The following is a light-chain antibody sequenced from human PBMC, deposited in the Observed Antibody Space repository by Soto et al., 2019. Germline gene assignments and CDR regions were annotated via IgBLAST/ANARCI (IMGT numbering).Light chain of an antibody. CDR3: QSYDSGLSGYV. CDR1: SSNIGAGYD. CDR2: ANS. J-gene: IGLJ1*01. Sequence: QSVLTQPPSVSGAPGQGVTISCTGSSSNIGAGYDVHWYQQLPGTAPKLLIYANSNRPSGVPDRFSGSTSSTSASLAITGLAAEDAADYYCQSYDSGLSGYVFGIGTKLTVL. V-gene: IGLV1-40*01.